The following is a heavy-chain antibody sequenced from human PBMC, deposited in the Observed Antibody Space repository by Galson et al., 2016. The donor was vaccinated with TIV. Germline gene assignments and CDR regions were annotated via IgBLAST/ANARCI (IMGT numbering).Heavy chain of an antibody. CDR2: IYPGDSDT. CDR3: ARQERGYSDGDWFDP. Sequence: QSGAEVKKPGESLKISCKVSGYNFPTYWTAWVRQMPGKGLEWMGMIYPGDSDTRYSPHFQGQVTISADQSISTAYLQWSSLKASDTAIYYCARQERGYSDGDWFDPWGQGNLVTVSS. D-gene: IGHD5-18*01. V-gene: IGHV5-51*01. CDR1: GYNFPTYW. J-gene: IGHJ5*02.